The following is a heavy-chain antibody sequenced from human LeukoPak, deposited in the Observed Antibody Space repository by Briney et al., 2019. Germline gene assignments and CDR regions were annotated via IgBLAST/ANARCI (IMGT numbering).Heavy chain of an antibody. CDR3: ARVFSYGDYYYYYMDV. Sequence: ASVKVSCKASGYTFTSYGISWVRQAPGQGLEWMGWISAYNGNTNYAQKLQGRVTMTTDTSTSTAYMDLRSLRSDDTAVYYCARVFSYGDYYYYYMDVWGKGTTVTVSS. CDR2: ISAYNGNT. V-gene: IGHV1-18*01. J-gene: IGHJ6*03. D-gene: IGHD5-18*01. CDR1: GYTFTSYG.